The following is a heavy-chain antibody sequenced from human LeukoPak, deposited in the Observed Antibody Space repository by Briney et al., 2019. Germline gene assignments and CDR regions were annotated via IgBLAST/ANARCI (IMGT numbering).Heavy chain of an antibody. J-gene: IGHJ6*02. CDR2: ISYDESDK. D-gene: IGHD2-15*01. CDR3: AKGVVAATNAAYYGMDV. V-gene: IGHV3-30*18. Sequence: PGRSLRLSCAASGFTFCKYGMHCVRQATGRGVEGVAVISYDESDKYYADTVKGRFTISRDKSKNTLYLQMNSLRPEDTDVYYCAKGVVAATNAAYYGMDVWGQGTTVTVSS. CDR1: GFTFCKYG.